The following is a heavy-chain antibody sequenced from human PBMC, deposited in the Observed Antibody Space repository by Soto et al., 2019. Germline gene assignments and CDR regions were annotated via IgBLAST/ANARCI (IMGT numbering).Heavy chain of an antibody. J-gene: IGHJ4*02. D-gene: IGHD1-7*01. Sequence: GGSLRLSCAASGFTFSSYAMHWVRQAPGKGLEWVAVISYDGSNKYYADSVKGRFTISRDNSKNTLYLQMNGLRAEDTAVYYWARGAPGGNLNLLFDWGQGTLVTVSS. V-gene: IGHV3-30-3*01. CDR1: GFTFSSYA. CDR2: ISYDGSNK. CDR3: ARGAPGGNLNLLFD.